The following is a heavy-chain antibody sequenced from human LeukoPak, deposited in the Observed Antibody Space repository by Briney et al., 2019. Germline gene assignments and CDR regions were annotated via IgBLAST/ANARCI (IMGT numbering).Heavy chain of an antibody. Sequence: QPGGTLRLSCAASGFTFSSYGMSWVRQAPGKGLEWVSAISGSGGSTYYADSVKGRFTISRDNSKNTLYLQMNSLRAEDTAVYYCAKDYGGIAVADTTYGEFDYWGQGTLVTVSS. CDR2: ISGSGGST. J-gene: IGHJ4*02. CDR3: AKDYGGIAVADTTYGEFDY. D-gene: IGHD6-19*01. CDR1: GFTFSSYG. V-gene: IGHV3-23*01.